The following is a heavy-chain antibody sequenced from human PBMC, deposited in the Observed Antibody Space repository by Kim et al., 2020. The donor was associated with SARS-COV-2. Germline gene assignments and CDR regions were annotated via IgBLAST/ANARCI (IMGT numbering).Heavy chain of an antibody. V-gene: IGHV3-13*01. J-gene: IGHJ6*02. Sequence: YCPGSVKDRFTISRENAKNALYLQMNSLRAGDKAVYYCAREGNYYNGMDVWGQGTTVTVSS. D-gene: IGHD3-10*01. CDR3: AREGNYYNGMDV.